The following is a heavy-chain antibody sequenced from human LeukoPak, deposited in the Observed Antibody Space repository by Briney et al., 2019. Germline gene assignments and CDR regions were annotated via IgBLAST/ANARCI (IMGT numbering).Heavy chain of an antibody. J-gene: IGHJ4*02. V-gene: IGHV3-23*01. CDR1: GFTFSNYA. Sequence: GGSLRLSCAASGFTFSNYAMGWVRQAPGKGLEWVSSISGSDTSTYYADSVKGRFTISRDDSKNTLSLQMNSLRAEDSAVYYCAKFYCTGGRCRNFDYWGQGTLVTVSS. CDR2: ISGSDTST. D-gene: IGHD2-15*01. CDR3: AKFYCTGGRCRNFDY.